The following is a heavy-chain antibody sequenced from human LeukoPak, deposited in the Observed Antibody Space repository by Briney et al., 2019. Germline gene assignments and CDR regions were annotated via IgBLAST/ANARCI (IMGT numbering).Heavy chain of an antibody. J-gene: IGHJ5*02. CDR3: ARDRYFDWLPNNNWFDP. V-gene: IGHV4-4*07. CDR1: GGSISSYY. CDR2: IYTSGST. D-gene: IGHD3-9*01. Sequence: SETLSLTCTVSGGSISSYYWSWIRQPAGKGLEWIGRIYTSGSTHYNPSLKSRVTMSVDTSKNQFSLKLSSVTAADTAVYYCARDRYFDWLPNNNWFDPWGQGTLVTVSS.